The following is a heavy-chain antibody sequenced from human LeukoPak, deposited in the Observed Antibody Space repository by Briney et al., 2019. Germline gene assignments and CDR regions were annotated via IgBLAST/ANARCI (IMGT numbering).Heavy chain of an antibody. CDR3: AFTSAYSYGFYFDY. J-gene: IGHJ4*02. V-gene: IGHV4-39*01. D-gene: IGHD5-18*01. CDR2: IYYSGST. CDR1: GDSISSSSYY. Sequence: SETLSLTCTVSGDSISSSSYYWGWIRQPPGKGLEWIGSIYYSGSTYYNPSLKSRVTISVDTSKNQFSLKLISVTAADTAVYYCAFTSAYSYGFYFDYWGQGTLVTVSS.